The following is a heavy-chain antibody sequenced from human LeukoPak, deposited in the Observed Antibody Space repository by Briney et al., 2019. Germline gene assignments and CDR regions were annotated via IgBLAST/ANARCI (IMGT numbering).Heavy chain of an antibody. V-gene: IGHV3-21*01. CDR3: ARDRPLIAAAGPQPMDV. CDR1: GFTFSSYS. Sequence: GGSLRLSCAASGFTFSSYSMNCVRQAPGKGLEWVSSISSSSSYIYYADSVKGRFTISRDNAKNSLYLQMNSLRAEDTAVYYCARDRPLIAAAGPQPMDVWGQGTTVTVSS. CDR2: ISSSSSYI. J-gene: IGHJ6*02. D-gene: IGHD6-13*01.